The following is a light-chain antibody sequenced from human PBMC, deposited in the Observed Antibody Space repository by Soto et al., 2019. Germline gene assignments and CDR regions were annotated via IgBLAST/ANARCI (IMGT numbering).Light chain of an antibody. CDR2: GAF. J-gene: IGKJ4*01. CDR3: QQTYRTPLT. CDR1: QSISGS. V-gene: IGKV1-39*01. Sequence: DIQMTQSPSSLSALVGARVTITCRASQSISGSLNWYQSKPGKAPKILSYGAFTLHSGVPSRFSGSGSGTDYTLTISNLQLEDFASYYCQQTYRTPLTFGGGTKVDIK.